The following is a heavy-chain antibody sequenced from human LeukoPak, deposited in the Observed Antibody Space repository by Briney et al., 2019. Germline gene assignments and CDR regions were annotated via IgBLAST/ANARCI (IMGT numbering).Heavy chain of an antibody. CDR2: IYYSGST. CDR1: GGSISSSSYY. D-gene: IGHD3-16*01. Sequence: PSETLSLTCTVSGGSISSSSYYWGWIRQPPGKGLEWIGSIYYSGSTYYNPSLKSRVTISVDTSKNQFSLKLSSVTAADTAVYYCAKARRGYVWYFDYWGQGTLVTVSS. V-gene: IGHV4-39*07. J-gene: IGHJ4*02. CDR3: AKARRGYVWYFDY.